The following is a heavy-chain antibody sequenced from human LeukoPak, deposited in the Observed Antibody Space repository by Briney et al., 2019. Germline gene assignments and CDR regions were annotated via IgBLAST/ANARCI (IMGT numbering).Heavy chain of an antibody. CDR3: ARDAFFGHYFDY. J-gene: IGHJ4*02. V-gene: IGHV4-30-4*08. CDR1: GGSISSGDYY. Sequence: SQTLSLTCTVSGGSISSGDYYWSWIRQPPGKGLEWIGYIYYSGSTYYNPSRKSQFTISVNRAKNRFSLKLSSVTAADTAVYYCARDAFFGHYFDYWGQGTLVTVSS. D-gene: IGHD3-3*01. CDR2: IYYSGST.